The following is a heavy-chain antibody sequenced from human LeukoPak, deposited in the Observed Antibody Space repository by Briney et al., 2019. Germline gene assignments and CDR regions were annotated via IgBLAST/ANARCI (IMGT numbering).Heavy chain of an antibody. CDR3: ARGPYYYDSSGYYLFDY. Sequence: GGSLRLSCAAPGFTFSSYGMHWVRQAPAKGLEWVAVIWYDGSNKYYADSVKGRLTISRDNSKNTLYLQMNSLRAEDTAVYYCARGPYYYDSSGYYLFDYWGQGTLVTVSS. D-gene: IGHD3-22*01. CDR2: IWYDGSNK. CDR1: GFTFSSYG. V-gene: IGHV3-33*01. J-gene: IGHJ4*02.